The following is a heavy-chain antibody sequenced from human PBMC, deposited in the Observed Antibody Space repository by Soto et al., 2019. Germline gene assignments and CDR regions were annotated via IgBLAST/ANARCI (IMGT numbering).Heavy chain of an antibody. CDR3: ARHFVAVVIKGWGY. J-gene: IGHJ4*02. CDR1: GASIDRSNYY. CDR2: TYYNGNA. Sequence: PSETLSLTCTVSGASIDRSNYYWDWIRQPPGKGLEWIGTTYYNGNAYYNPSLKSRVTMSVDTSENQFSLKLISVTAADTAVYYCARHFVAVVIKGWGYWGQGTLVTVSS. V-gene: IGHV4-39*01. D-gene: IGHD3-22*01.